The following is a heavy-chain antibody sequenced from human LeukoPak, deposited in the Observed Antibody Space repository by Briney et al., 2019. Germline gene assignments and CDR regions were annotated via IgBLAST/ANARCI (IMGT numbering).Heavy chain of an antibody. D-gene: IGHD3-3*01. CDR3: VRAGGVAIINYYYYMDV. CDR1: GFTFSSNW. J-gene: IGHJ6*03. V-gene: IGHV3-74*01. Sequence: PGGSLRLSCAASGFTFSSNWMHWVRQAPGKGLVWVSRINSDGSSTNYADSVKGRFTISRDNARNTLYLQMNSLRAEDTAVYYCVRAGGVAIINYYYYMDVWGKGTTVTVSS. CDR2: INSDGSST.